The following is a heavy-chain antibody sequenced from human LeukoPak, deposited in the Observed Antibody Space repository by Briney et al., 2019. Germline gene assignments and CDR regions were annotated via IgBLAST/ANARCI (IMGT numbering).Heavy chain of an antibody. Sequence: ASVKVSCKASGYTFTSHDINWVRQATGQGLEWMGWMNPNSGNTGYAQKFQGRVTMTRNTSISTAYMELSSLRSEDTAVYYCARRGGLKRGGSCFDYWGQGTLVTVSS. D-gene: IGHD2-15*01. V-gene: IGHV1-8*01. CDR2: MNPNSGNT. CDR1: GYTFTSHD. CDR3: ARRGGLKRGGSCFDY. J-gene: IGHJ4*02.